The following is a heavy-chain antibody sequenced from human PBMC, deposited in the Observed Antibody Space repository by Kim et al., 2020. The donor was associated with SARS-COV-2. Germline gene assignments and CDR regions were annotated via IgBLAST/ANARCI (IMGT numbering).Heavy chain of an antibody. J-gene: IGHJ4*02. Sequence: SETLSLTCAVYGGSFSGYYWSWIRQPPGKGLEWIGEINHSGSTNYNPSLKSRVTISVDTSKNQFSLKLSSVTAADTAVYYCARVMSSSPRRRFDYWGQGTLVTVSS. CDR1: GGSFSGYY. CDR3: ARVMSSSPRRRFDY. CDR2: INHSGST. V-gene: IGHV4-34*01. D-gene: IGHD6-6*01.